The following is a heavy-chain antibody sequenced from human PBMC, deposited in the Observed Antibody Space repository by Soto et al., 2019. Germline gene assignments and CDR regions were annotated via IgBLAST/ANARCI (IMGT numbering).Heavy chain of an antibody. CDR3: ARDLHGDPYY. V-gene: IGHV1-18*01. J-gene: IGHJ4*02. Sequence: QVQLVQSGAEVKKPGASVKVSCKASGYTFTSYGISWVRQAPGQGLEWMGWISAYNGNTNYAQKLXGXAXMXXDTSTSTAYMELRSLRSDDTAVYYCARDLHGDPYYWGQGTLVTVSS. CDR2: ISAYNGNT. D-gene: IGHD4-17*01. CDR1: GYTFTSYG.